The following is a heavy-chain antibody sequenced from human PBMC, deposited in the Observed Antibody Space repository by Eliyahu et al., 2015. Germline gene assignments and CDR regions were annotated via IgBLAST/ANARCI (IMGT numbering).Heavy chain of an antibody. CDR3: VRDGHGSGSYYTN. CDR2: IWYDHSNI. Sequence: QVQLVESGGGVFQPGGXLTLXCATXGFIXSEHGLXWVRQTPGKGLEWVALIWYDHSNINYADSVRGRFTISRDNSKNTLYLQMNSLRIEDTAVYYCVRDGHGSGSYYTNWGQGILVTVSS. CDR1: GFIXSEHG. V-gene: IGHV3-33*01. D-gene: IGHD3-10*01. J-gene: IGHJ4*02.